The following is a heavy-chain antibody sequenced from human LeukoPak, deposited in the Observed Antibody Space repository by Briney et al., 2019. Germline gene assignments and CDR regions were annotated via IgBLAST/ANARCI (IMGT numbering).Heavy chain of an antibody. CDR2: ISSPSRII. J-gene: IGHJ4*02. D-gene: IGHD1-26*01. V-gene: IGHV3-48*01. CDR1: GFTFNTYS. Sequence: GGSLRLSCAASGFTFNTYSMNWVRQAPGKGLEWISYISSPSRIIYYADSVKGRFTISRDNLNNTLDLQMSSLRVEDSAIYFCAKDLIVWGQGTLVTVSS. CDR3: AKDLIV.